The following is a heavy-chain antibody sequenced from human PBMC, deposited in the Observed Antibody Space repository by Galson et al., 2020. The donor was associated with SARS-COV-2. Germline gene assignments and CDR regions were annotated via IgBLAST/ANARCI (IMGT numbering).Heavy chain of an antibody. CDR3: ARDLLAVGATNKLDP. CDR1: GFTFSSYA. Sequence: GGSLRLSCAASGFTFSSYAMHWVRQAPGKGLEWVAVISYDGSNKYYADSVKGRFTISRDNSKNTLYLQMNSLRAEDTAVYYCARDLLAVGATNKLDPWGQGTLVTVSS. J-gene: IGHJ5*02. CDR2: ISYDGSNK. V-gene: IGHV3-30*04. D-gene: IGHD1-26*01.